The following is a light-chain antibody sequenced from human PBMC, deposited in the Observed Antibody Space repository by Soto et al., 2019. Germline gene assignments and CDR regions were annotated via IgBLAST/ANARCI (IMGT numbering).Light chain of an antibody. J-gene: IGKJ4*01. CDR3: QQYKSCSLT. CDR2: KAS. CDR1: QSISSW. V-gene: IGKV1-5*03. Sequence: DIPMTQSASTLSASVGDRVTITCRARQSISSWLAWYQQKPGTAPKLLIYKASSLESGVPSRFSGSGSGTEFTLTISSLQPDDFATYYCQQYKSCSLTFGGGTKVDIK.